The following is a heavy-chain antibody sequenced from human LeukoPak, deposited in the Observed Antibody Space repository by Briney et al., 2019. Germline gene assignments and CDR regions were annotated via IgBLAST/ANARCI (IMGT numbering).Heavy chain of an antibody. J-gene: IGHJ4*02. V-gene: IGHV4-59*08. CDR1: GGSISSHY. D-gene: IGHD3-10*01. CDR3: ARLLTGMYFDY. CDR2: IYYSGST. Sequence: PSETLSLTCTVSGGSISSHYWSWIRQPPGKGLEWIGYIYYSGSTSYNPSLKSRVTMSVDTSKNQFSLKLRSVTAADTAVYYCARLLTGMYFDYWGQGTLVTVSS.